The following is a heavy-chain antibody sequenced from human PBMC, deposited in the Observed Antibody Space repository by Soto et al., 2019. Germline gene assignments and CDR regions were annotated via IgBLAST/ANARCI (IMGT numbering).Heavy chain of an antibody. Sequence: EVQLVESGGGLVKPGGSLRLSCAASGFTFSSYGMNWVRQAPGKGLEWVSSISSSSSYIYYADSVKGRFTISRDNAKNSLYLQMNSLRAEDTAVYYCARDGCSSTSCYLGIDAFDIWGQGTMVTVSS. CDR2: ISSSSSYI. CDR1: GFTFSSYG. J-gene: IGHJ3*02. D-gene: IGHD2-2*01. CDR3: ARDGCSSTSCYLGIDAFDI. V-gene: IGHV3-21*01.